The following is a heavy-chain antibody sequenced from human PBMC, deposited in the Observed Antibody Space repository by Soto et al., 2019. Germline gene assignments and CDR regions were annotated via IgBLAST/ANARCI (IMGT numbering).Heavy chain of an antibody. V-gene: IGHV5-51*01. CDR1: GYSFTSYC. Sequence: VESLKISCKGSGYSFTSYCIGWVRQMPGKGLEWMGIIYPGDSDTRYSPSFQGQVTISADKSISTAYLQWSSLKASDTAMYYCARSDCSSTSCPNWFDPWGQGTLVTVSS. J-gene: IGHJ5*02. D-gene: IGHD2-2*01. CDR3: ARSDCSSTSCPNWFDP. CDR2: IYPGDSDT.